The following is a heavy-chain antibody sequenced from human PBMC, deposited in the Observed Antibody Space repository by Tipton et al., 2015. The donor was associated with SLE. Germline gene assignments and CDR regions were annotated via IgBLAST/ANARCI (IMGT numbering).Heavy chain of an antibody. CDR2: IFHSGNA. V-gene: IGHV4-30-2*01. CDR1: GGSINSGDYS. J-gene: IGHJ3*02. Sequence: TLSLTCAVSGGSINSGDYSWSWIRQPPGKGLEWIGYIFHSGNAYYNPPLKSRVTISVDMSRNQFSLRLDSVTAADTALYYCARGEMDVFDICGQGTVVSVSS. CDR3: ARGEMDVFDI.